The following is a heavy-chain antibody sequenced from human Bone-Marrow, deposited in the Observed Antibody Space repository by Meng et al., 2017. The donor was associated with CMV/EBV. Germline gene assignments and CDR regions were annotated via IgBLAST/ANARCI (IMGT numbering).Heavy chain of an antibody. V-gene: IGHV3-21*01. CDR3: ARVRVTYYEFWSGAFGMDV. Sequence: GESLKISCAASGFTFSSYSMNWVRQAPGKGLEWVSSISSSSSYIYYADSVKGRFTISRDNAKNSLYLQMNSLRAEDTAVYYCARVRVTYYEFWSGAFGMDVWGQGTTVTVSS. J-gene: IGHJ6*02. CDR1: GFTFSSYS. CDR2: ISSSSSYI. D-gene: IGHD3-3*01.